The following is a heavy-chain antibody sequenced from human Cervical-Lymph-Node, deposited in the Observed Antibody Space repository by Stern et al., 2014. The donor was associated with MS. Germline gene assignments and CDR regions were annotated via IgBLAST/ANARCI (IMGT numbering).Heavy chain of an antibody. V-gene: IGHV4-61*02. CDR3: VRDVRSMYDWDYFWFDP. CDR1: GDSISGSSDY. J-gene: IGHJ5*02. CDR2: IYPSGST. Sequence: QVQLQESGPGLVKPSQTLSLSCAVSGDSISGSSDYRSWIRQPAGRGLEWIGRIYPSGSTSYNPPLRSRVPMSVDTSKNHFSLKLSSVTAADTAVYYCVRDVRSMYDWDYFWFDPWGQGTLVTVSS. D-gene: IGHD1-7*01.